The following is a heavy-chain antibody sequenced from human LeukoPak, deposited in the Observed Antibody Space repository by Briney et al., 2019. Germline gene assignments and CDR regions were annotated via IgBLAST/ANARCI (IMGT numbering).Heavy chain of an antibody. CDR1: GFTFSSYT. Sequence: PGGSLRLSCAASGFTFSSYTMNWVRQAPRKGLEWVSYISSSSSTIYYADSVKGRFTFSRDNVKNSLYLQMNSLRAEDTAVNYCACGSNGFQRYWVQGTLVTVSS. CDR3: ACGSNGFQRY. D-gene: IGHD2-21*01. CDR2: ISSSSSTI. J-gene: IGHJ4*02. V-gene: IGHV3-48*01.